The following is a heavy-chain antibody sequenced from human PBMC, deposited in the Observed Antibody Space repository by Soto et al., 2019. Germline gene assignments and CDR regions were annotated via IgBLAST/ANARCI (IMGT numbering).Heavy chain of an antibody. V-gene: IGHV4-30-2*01. CDR1: GGSISSGGYS. Sequence: SETLSLTCAVSGGSISSGGYSWSWIRQPPGKGLEWIGYMYHSGSTYYNPSLKSRVTISIDRSKNQFSLKLSSVTAADTAVYYCARLPDYWGQGILGTGSS. CDR2: MYHSGST. D-gene: IGHD2-2*01. CDR3: ARLPDY. J-gene: IGHJ4*02.